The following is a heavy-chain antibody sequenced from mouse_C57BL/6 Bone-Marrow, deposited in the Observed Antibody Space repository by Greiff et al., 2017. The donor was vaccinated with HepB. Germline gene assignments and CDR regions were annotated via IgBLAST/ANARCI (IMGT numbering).Heavy chain of an antibody. CDR3: KGTGKNDF. Sequence: VQLQQSGTVLARPGASVKMSCKTSGYTFTSYWMHWVKQRPGQGLEWIGAIYPGNSDTSYNQKFKGKAKLTAVTSASTASIELSGLTHEDTAVYYGKGTGKNDFWGQGTTLTVSS. CDR2: IYPGNSDT. V-gene: IGHV1-5*01. CDR1: GYTFTSYW. D-gene: IGHD4-1*01. J-gene: IGHJ2*01.